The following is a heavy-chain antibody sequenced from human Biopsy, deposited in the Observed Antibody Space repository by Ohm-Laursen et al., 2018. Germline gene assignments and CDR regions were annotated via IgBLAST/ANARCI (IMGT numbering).Heavy chain of an antibody. CDR2: MYPDSGNT. CDR1: GYTFYSYG. CDR3: ARADPPLFFYGSGSSNWFDP. V-gene: IGHV1-8*01. J-gene: IGHJ5*02. Sequence: ASAKGSCKASGYTFYSYGITWVRQAPGQGLEWMGWMYPDSGNTGYAQNFQGRVTMTRNTSISTAYMELSSLRFEATAVYFCARADPPLFFYGSGSSNWFDPWGQGTLVTVSS. D-gene: IGHD3-10*01.